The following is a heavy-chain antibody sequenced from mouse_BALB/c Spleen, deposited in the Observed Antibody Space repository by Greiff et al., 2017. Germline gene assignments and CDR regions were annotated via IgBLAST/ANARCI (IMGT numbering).Heavy chain of an antibody. V-gene: IGHV1-20*02. CDR3: ARWLLRGAMDY. CDR2: INPYNGDT. D-gene: IGHD2-3*01. J-gene: IGHJ4*01. CDR1: GYSFTGYF. Sequence: EVQLQQSGPELVKPGASVKISCKASGYSFTGYFMNWVMQSHGKSLEWIGRINPYNGDTFYNQKFKGKATLTVDKSSSTAHMELRSLASEDSAVYYCARWLLRGAMDYWGQGTSVTVSS.